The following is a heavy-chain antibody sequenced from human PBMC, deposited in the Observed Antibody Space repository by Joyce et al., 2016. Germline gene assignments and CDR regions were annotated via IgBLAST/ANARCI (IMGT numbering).Heavy chain of an antibody. CDR2: IDPYSGGT. J-gene: IGHJ4*02. CDR1: GYRFSGYY. CDR3: AKTRPPVMTTKGADH. V-gene: IGHV1-2*02. Sequence: QVQLVQSGAEVKKPGASVKVSCKASGYRFSGYYIHWVRQAPGQGLEGMGWIDPYSGGTKYAQKFQCRVTMTRDTSISTAYMELTGLRADDTAVYFCAKTRPPVMTTKGADHWGQGTLVTVSS. D-gene: IGHD4-17*01.